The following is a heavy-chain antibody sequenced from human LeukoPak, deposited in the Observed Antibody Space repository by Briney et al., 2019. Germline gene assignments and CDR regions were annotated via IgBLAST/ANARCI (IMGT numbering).Heavy chain of an antibody. CDR2: INPSSGGT. CDR1: GYTFTGYY. V-gene: IGHV1-2*02. CDR3: ARGPQAGMITLGGYIAYFAC. Sequence: ASVKVSCKASGYTFTGYYMHWVRQAPGQGLEWMGWINPSSGGTNYAQKFQGRVTMTRDTSISTAYMELSRLRSDDTAVYYCARGPQAGMITLGGYIAYFACWGQGTLVTVSS. J-gene: IGHJ4*02. D-gene: IGHD3-16*02.